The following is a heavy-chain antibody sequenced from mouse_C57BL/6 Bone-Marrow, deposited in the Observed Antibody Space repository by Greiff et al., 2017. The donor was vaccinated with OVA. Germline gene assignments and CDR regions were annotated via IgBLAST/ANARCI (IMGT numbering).Heavy chain of an antibody. Sequence: QVQLQQSGAELVKPGASVKLSCKASGYTFTSYWMHWVKQRPGQGLEWIGMIHPNSGSTNYNEKFKSKATLTVDKSSSTAYMQLSSLTSEDSAVYYCARLLRYRYYAMDYWGQGTSVTVSS. CDR3: ARLLRYRYYAMDY. CDR1: GYTFTSYW. J-gene: IGHJ4*01. V-gene: IGHV1-64*01. CDR2: IHPNSGST. D-gene: IGHD1-1*01.